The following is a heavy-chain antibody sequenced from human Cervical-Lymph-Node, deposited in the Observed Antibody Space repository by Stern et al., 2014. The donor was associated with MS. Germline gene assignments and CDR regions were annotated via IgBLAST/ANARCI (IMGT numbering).Heavy chain of an antibody. CDR2: FCPGTSDT. CDR1: GYSFSSYC. CDR3: AKLLWYGELHEAFDI. D-gene: IGHD3-10*01. V-gene: IGHV5-51*03. Sequence: MQLVQSGVEVKKPGESLKISCTGSGYSFSSYCIGWVRQMPGKGLEWMGIFCPGTSDTKYSPSFQGQVIFSADTSISTAYLQWSSLKASDTATYYCAKLLWYGELHEAFDIWGQGTLVTVS. J-gene: IGHJ3*02.